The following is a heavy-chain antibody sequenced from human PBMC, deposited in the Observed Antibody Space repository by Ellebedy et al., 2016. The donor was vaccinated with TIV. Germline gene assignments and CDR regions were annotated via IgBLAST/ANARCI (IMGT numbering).Heavy chain of an antibody. CDR1: GFTVSSHF. D-gene: IGHD1-1*01. Sequence: GESLKISCAASGFTVSSHFMNWVRQTPGQGLEWVAVIYTGGGTNYTHSVEGRFTISRDDSKNTVYLQMNSLRGEDTAVYFCARDTGGGGAYSDNWFDPWGQGTVVTVSS. CDR2: IYTGGGT. J-gene: IGHJ5*02. CDR3: ARDTGGGGAYSDNWFDP. V-gene: IGHV3-66*01.